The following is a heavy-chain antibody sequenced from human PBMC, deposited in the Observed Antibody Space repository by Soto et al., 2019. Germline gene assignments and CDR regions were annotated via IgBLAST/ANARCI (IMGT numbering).Heavy chain of an antibody. CDR3: AKARLYNSLFDN. J-gene: IGHJ4*02. D-gene: IGHD3-16*01. V-gene: IGHV3-23*01. CDR1: GFTFINYA. Sequence: EVQLLESGGGLVQPGGSLRLSCATSGFTFINYAMAWVRQAPGKGLEWVSIISGEGSSTHYADFVKGRFIISRDSSTNTLYLQMVSLRAEDTAVYYCAKARLYNSLFDNWGQGTVGSVSS. CDR2: ISGEGSST.